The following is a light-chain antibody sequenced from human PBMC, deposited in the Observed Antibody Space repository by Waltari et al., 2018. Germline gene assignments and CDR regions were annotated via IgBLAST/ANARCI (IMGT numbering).Light chain of an antibody. J-gene: IGKJ4*01. CDR2: GAS. CDR1: QTVRTTY. Sequence: EIVLTQSPGPLSLSPGERATLSRRASQTVRTTYLAWYQQKPGQAPTLLIYGASSRATGIPDRFSGSGSGTDFSLTISSLEPEDFAVYYCQQYDISPLTFGGGTKVEIK. V-gene: IGKV3-20*01. CDR3: QQYDISPLT.